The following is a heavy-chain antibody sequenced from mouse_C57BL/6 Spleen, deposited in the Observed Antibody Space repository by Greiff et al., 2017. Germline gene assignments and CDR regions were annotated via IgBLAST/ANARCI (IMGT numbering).Heavy chain of an antibody. V-gene: IGHV1-54*01. CDR1: GYAFTNYL. J-gene: IGHJ4*01. CDR2: INPGSGGT. Sequence: QVQLKQSGAELVRPGTSVKVSCKASGYAFTNYLIEWVKQRPGQGLEWIGVINPGSGGTKYNEKFKGKATLTADKSSSTAYMQLSSLTSEDSAVYFCARSKSITTVVARAGTNAMDYWGQGTSVTVSS. CDR3: ARSKSITTVVARAGTNAMDY. D-gene: IGHD1-1*01.